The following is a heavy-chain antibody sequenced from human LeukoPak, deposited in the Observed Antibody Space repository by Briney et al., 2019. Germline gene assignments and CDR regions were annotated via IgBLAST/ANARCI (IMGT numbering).Heavy chain of an antibody. Sequence: SETLSLTCNVSGASLSSYFWSWIRRPPGKGLEWIGYIYYDGYPNYSPSLRSRITISVEKSKSQFSLNLRSVTAADTALYFCAGTELGYCTVTGCPLESWGQGTLVTVSS. J-gene: IGHJ4*02. V-gene: IGHV4-59*01. CDR1: GASLSSYF. D-gene: IGHD2-8*02. CDR2: IYYDGYP. CDR3: AGTELGYCTVTGCPLES.